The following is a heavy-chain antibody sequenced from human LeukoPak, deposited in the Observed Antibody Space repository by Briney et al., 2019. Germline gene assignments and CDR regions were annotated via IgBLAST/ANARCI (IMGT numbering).Heavy chain of an antibody. Sequence: GGSLRLSCEASGFTFSNSAMSWVRQAPGKGLEWVSATTGSGGSTFYADSVRGRFIISRDNSENTLYLQMNSLRAEDTAMYYCAKDLVRGADCWGQGTLVTVSS. CDR2: TTGSGGST. J-gene: IGHJ4*02. D-gene: IGHD3-10*01. CDR1: GFTFSNSA. CDR3: AKDLVRGADC. V-gene: IGHV3-23*01.